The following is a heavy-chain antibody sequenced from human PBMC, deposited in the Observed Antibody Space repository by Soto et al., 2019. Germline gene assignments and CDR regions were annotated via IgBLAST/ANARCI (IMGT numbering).Heavy chain of an antibody. CDR2: INPNSGGT. D-gene: IGHD6-19*01. CDR3: ARDDGLGYYYYGMDV. J-gene: IGHJ6*02. V-gene: IGHV1-2*02. Sequence: GASVKVSCKASGYTFTGYYMHWVRQAPGQGLEWMGWINPNSGGTNYAQKFQGRVTMTRDTSISTAYMELSRLRSDDTAVYYCARDDGLGYYYYGMDVWGPGTTVTVSS. CDR1: GYTFTGYY.